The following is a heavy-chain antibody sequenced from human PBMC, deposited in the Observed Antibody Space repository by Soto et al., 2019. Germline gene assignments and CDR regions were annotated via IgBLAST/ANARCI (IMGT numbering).Heavy chain of an antibody. V-gene: IGHV3-23*01. J-gene: IGHJ4*02. CDR3: VNTRGLIDY. CDR2: IGGSGGGT. Sequence: DVQLLESGGGLVQPGKSLKLSCAASGFPFDIYTMSWVRQAPGKGLEWVSLIGGSGGGTNYAASVRGRFTTTRDNSKNTLYLHMRSLRPEETAMYYCVNTRGLIDYWGQGTLVTVSS. D-gene: IGHD1-1*01. CDR1: GFPFDIYT.